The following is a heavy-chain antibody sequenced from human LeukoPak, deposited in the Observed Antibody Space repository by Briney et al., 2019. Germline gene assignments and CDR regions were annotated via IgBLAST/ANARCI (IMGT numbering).Heavy chain of an antibody. Sequence: PGGSLKLSCAASGFTFSGSAMHWVRQASGKGLEWVGRIRSKANSYATAYAASVKGRFTISRDDSKNTAYLQMNSLKTEDTAVYYCTRPLSTVTTIGDYWGQGTLVTVSS. V-gene: IGHV3-73*01. CDR2: IRSKANSYAT. D-gene: IGHD4-17*01. CDR3: TRPLSTVTTIGDY. CDR1: GFTFSGSA. J-gene: IGHJ4*02.